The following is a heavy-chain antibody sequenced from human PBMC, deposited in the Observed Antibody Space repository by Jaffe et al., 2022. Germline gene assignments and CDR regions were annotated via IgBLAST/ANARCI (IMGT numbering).Heavy chain of an antibody. V-gene: IGHV1-2*02. CDR1: GYTFTGYY. CDR3: AREGTYYYDSSGYYFLRNDAFDI. CDR2: INPNSGGT. Sequence: QVQLVQSGAEVKKPGASVKVSCKASGYTFTGYYMHWVRQAPGQGLEWMGWINPNSGGTNYAQKFQGRVTMTRDTSISTAYMELSRLRSDDTAVYYCAREGTYYYDSSGYYFLRNDAFDIWGQGTMVTVSS. J-gene: IGHJ3*02. D-gene: IGHD3-22*01.